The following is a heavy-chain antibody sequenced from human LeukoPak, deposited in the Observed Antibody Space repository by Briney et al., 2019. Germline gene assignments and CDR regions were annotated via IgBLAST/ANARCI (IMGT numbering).Heavy chain of an antibody. CDR3: ARGLLSTVEY. J-gene: IGHJ4*02. CDR2: IYSSGST. D-gene: IGHD4-11*01. V-gene: IGHV4-4*07. CDR1: GDSTSSYY. Sequence: SETLSLTCTVSGDSTSSYYWSWIRQPAGKGLEWIGRIYSSGSTNHNPSLKSRVTMSIDTSKNQFSLRVSSVTAADTAVYYCARGLLSTVEYWGQGALVTVSS.